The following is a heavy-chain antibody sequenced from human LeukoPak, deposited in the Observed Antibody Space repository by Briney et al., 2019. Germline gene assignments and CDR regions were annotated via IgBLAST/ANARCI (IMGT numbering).Heavy chain of an antibody. V-gene: IGHV4-4*02. CDR3: ASNLITTVTRSGWFDP. J-gene: IGHJ5*02. Sequence: PSETLSLTCAVSGGSISSSNWWSWVRQPPGKGLEWIGGIYHSGSTNYNPSLKSRVTISVDKSKNQFSLKLSSVTAADTAVYYCASNLITTVTRSGWFDPWGQGTLVTVSS. CDR1: GGSISSSNW. D-gene: IGHD4-17*01. CDR2: IYHSGST.